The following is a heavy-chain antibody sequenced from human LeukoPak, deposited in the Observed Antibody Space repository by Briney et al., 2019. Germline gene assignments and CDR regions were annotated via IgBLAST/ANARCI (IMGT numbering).Heavy chain of an antibody. CDR2: ISAYNGNT. D-gene: IGHD3/OR15-3a*01. V-gene: IGHV1-18*01. Sequence: GASVKVSCKASGYTFTSYGISWVRQAPGQGLEWMGRISAYNGNTNYAQKLQGRVTMTTDTSTSTAYMELRSLRSDDTAVYYCARVDLSDWPTPPDDWGQGTLVTVSS. J-gene: IGHJ4*02. CDR1: GYTFTSYG. CDR3: ARVDLSDWPTPPDD.